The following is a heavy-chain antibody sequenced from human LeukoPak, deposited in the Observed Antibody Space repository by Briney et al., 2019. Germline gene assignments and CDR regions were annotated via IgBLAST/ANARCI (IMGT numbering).Heavy chain of an antibody. CDR3: AKDLVAAAGLFDY. CDR2: ISYDGSNK. CDR1: GFTFSSYG. Sequence: GGSLRLSCAASGFTFSSYGMHWVRQAPGKGLEWVAVISYDGSNKYYADSVKGRFTISRDNSKNTLYLQMNSLRAEDTAVYYCAKDLVAAAGLFDYWGQGTLVTVSS. J-gene: IGHJ4*02. D-gene: IGHD6-13*01. V-gene: IGHV3-30*18.